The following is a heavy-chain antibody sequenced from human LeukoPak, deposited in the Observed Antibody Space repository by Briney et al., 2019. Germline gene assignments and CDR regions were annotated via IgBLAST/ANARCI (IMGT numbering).Heavy chain of an antibody. Sequence: NPSETLSLTCTVSGVSISSYYWSWIRQPPGKGLEWIGYIYYSGSTNYNPSLKSRVTISVDTSKNQFSLKLSSVTAADTAVYYCARGSSSDYWGQGTLVTVSS. CDR2: IYYSGST. CDR3: ARGSSSDY. D-gene: IGHD6-6*01. CDR1: GVSISSYY. V-gene: IGHV4-59*01. J-gene: IGHJ4*02.